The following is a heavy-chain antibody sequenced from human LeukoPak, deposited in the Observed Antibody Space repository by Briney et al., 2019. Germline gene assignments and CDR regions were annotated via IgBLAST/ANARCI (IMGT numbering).Heavy chain of an antibody. V-gene: IGHV3-21*01. CDR2: IGSSNSYI. J-gene: IGHJ4*02. D-gene: IGHD4-17*01. CDR1: GFTFSTYS. Sequence: GGSLRLSCAASGFTFSTYSMNWVRQAPGKGLEWVSSIGSSNSYIYYADSVKGRFTISRDNAKNSLYLQMNSLRAEDTAVYYCARDRGWTTTVDYWGQGTLVTVSS. CDR3: ARDRGWTTTVDY.